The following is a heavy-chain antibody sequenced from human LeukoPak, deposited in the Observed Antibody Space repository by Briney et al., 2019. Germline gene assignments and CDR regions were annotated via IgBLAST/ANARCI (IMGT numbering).Heavy chain of an antibody. J-gene: IGHJ5*01. CDR1: GFAFSVYA. Sequence: GGSLRLSCTASGFAFSVYAMSWLRQPPGKGLEWVSTINANSGTTSYAASVRGRFAISRDNSKNTLYLQLNTLRADDTATYYCAKPISGGLAVTADWFHPWGQGTLVVVSS. D-gene: IGHD6-19*01. CDR3: AKPISGGLAVTADWFHP. V-gene: IGHV3-23*01. CDR2: INANSGTT.